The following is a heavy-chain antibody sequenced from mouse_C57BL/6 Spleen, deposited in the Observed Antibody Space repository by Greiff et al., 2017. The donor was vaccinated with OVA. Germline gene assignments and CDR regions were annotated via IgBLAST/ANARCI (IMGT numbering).Heavy chain of an antibody. V-gene: IGHV14-2*01. Sequence: VQLQQSGAELVKPGASVKLSCTASGFNIKDYYMHWVKQRTEQGLEWIGRIDPEDGETKDAPKFQGKATIPADTSSNTADLQLSSLTSEDTAVYYCARISGGYFDVWGTGTTVTVSA. CDR1: GFNIKDYY. J-gene: IGHJ1*03. CDR3: ARISGGYFDV. CDR2: IDPEDGET.